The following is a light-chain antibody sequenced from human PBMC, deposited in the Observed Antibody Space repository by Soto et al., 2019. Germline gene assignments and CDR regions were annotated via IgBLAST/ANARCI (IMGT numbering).Light chain of an antibody. J-gene: IGLJ1*01. CDR1: SSDVGGYNY. Sequence: QSVLTQPASVSGSPGQSITISCTGTSSDVGGYNYVSWHQHHPGKAPKLMIYEVSSRPSGVSDRFSGSKSGDTASLTISGLQAEDEADYDCSSYTDSSTRVFGAGTKVTVL. CDR2: EVS. V-gene: IGLV2-14*01. CDR3: SSYTDSSTRV.